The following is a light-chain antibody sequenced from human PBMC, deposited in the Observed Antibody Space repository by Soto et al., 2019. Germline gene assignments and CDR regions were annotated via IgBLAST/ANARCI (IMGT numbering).Light chain of an antibody. V-gene: IGKV3-20*01. Sequence: EIVLTQSPGTLSLSPGERATLSCRASQSASSSYVAWYQQKPGQAPRLLIYGASSRATGIPERFSGSGSGTDFSLTISRLEPGDFAVYYCNQYGSSASYTFGQGTKLEIK. CDR3: NQYGSSASYT. CDR2: GAS. J-gene: IGKJ2*01. CDR1: QSASSSY.